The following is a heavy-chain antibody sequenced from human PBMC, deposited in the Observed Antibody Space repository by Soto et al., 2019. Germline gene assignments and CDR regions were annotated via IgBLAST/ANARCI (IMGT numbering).Heavy chain of an antibody. J-gene: IGHJ4*02. Sequence: EGQLVESGGGLVQPGRSLRLSCAASGFTFDDYAMHWVRQAPGKGLEWVSGISWNSGSIGYADSVKGRFTISRDNAKNSLYLQMNSLRAEDTALYYCAKDIWDKFWSAYYTAFDSWGQGTLVTVSS. CDR3: AKDIWDKFWSAYYTAFDS. CDR2: ISWNSGSI. CDR1: GFTFDDYA. D-gene: IGHD3-3*01. V-gene: IGHV3-9*01.